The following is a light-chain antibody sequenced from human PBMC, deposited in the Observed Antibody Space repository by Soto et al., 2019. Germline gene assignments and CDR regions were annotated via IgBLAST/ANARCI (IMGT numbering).Light chain of an antibody. CDR1: QSVSIS. CDR2: DAS. CDR3: QQRNTLPLIT. Sequence: EIVMTQKKATLAVSPGERATLSCRASQSVSISLAWYQQKPGQAPRLLIYDASRRASGVPARFSGSGSGTDFTLTISSLEPEDFALYYCQQRNTLPLITFG. J-gene: IGKJ5*01. V-gene: IGKV3-11*01.